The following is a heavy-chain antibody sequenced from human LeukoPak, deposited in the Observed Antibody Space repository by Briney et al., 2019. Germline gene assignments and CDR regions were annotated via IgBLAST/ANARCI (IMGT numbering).Heavy chain of an antibody. CDR1: GGTFSSYA. Sequence: SVKVSCKASGGTFSSYAISWVRQAPGQGLDWMGGIIPISGTPNYAQKFQGRVTITTDESTSTAYMELSSLRSEDTAVYYCASHGSPKLIATSGHHPLGWFDPWGQGTLVTVSS. D-gene: IGHD6-13*01. V-gene: IGHV1-69*05. J-gene: IGHJ5*02. CDR3: ASHGSPKLIATSGHHPLGWFDP. CDR2: IIPISGTP.